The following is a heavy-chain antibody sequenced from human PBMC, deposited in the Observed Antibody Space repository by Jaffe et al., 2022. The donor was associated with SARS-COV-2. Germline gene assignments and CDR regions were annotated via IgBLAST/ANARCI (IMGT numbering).Heavy chain of an antibody. CDR1: GYTFTTYF. J-gene: IGHJ4*02. CDR3: ARDNSGWAFDF. CDR2: IRPSGGST. Sequence: QVQLVQSGAEVKKPGASVKVSCKASGYTFTTYFIHWVRQAPGQGLEWMGIIRPSGGSTRYAQKFQGRVTMTRDTSTTTVSMELSSLRSEDTAVYYCARDNSGWAFDFWGQGTLVTVSS. V-gene: IGHV1-46*01. D-gene: IGHD6-19*01.